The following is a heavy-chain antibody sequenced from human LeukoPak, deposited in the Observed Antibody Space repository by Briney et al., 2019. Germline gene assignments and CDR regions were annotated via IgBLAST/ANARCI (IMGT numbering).Heavy chain of an antibody. CDR2: VSGSGGST. J-gene: IGHJ3*02. Sequence: VGSLRLSCAASGFTFSSYWMSWVRQAPGKGLEWVSAVSGSGGSTYYADSVKGRFTMSRDNSKNTRYLQMNSLRAEDTAVYYCARPRGGGSYPRGAFDIWGQGTMVTVSS. CDR1: GFTFSSYW. CDR3: ARPRGGGSYPRGAFDI. D-gene: IGHD1-26*01. V-gene: IGHV3-23*01.